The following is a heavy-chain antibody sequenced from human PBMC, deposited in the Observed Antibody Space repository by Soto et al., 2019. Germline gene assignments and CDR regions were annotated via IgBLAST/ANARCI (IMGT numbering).Heavy chain of an antibody. Sequence: SETLSLTCTVSGGSISSYYWSWIRQPPGKGLEWIGYIYYSGSTNYNPSLKSRVTISVDTSKNQFSLKLSSVTAADTAVYYCESVPYGDYQIGYFDYWGQGTLVTVSS. J-gene: IGHJ4*02. D-gene: IGHD4-17*01. CDR3: ESVPYGDYQIGYFDY. CDR1: GGSISSYY. V-gene: IGHV4-59*08. CDR2: IYYSGST.